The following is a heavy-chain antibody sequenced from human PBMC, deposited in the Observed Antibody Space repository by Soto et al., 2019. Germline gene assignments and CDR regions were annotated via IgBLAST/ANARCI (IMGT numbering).Heavy chain of an antibody. CDR3: ARSEGGSYPYFEY. D-gene: IGHD1-26*01. CDR1: GFPFNSYD. V-gene: IGHV3-30*03. J-gene: IGHJ4*02. CDR2: ISYEGGNK. Sequence: QVQLVESGGDVVQPGRSLSLSCAASGFPFNSYDMHWVRQAPGEVLEWVAVISYEGGNKNYADSVKGRFTISRDNSQNTLYLQMSSLRAEDTAVYYCARSEGGSYPYFEYWGQGTLGTVSS.